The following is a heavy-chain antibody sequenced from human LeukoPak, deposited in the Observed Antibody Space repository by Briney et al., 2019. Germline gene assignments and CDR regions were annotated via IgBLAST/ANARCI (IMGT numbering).Heavy chain of an antibody. CDR3: ARDHPHIVATISPTPYYYYYGIDV. J-gene: IGHJ6*02. CDR1: GYSFNGYY. V-gene: IGHV1-2*02. D-gene: IGHD5-12*01. CDR2: INPNSGGT. Sequence: ASVKLSCNASGYSFNGYYMHWVRQAPGQGLEWMGWINPNSGGTNYAQKFQGRVTMTRDTSISTAYMELSRLRSDDTAVYYCARDHPHIVATISPTPYYYYYGIDVWGQGTTVTVSS.